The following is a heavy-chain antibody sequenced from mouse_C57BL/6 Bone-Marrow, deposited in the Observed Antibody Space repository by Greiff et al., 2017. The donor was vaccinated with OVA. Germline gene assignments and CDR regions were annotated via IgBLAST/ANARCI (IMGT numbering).Heavy chain of an antibody. Sequence: VQLQQSGPVLVKPGASVKMSCKASGYTFTDYYMNWVKQSHGKSLEWIGVINPYNGGTSYNQKFKGKATLTVDKSSSTAYMELNSLTSEDSAVYYCDLEIGYYYGSCPYYYAMDYWGQGTSVTVSS. CDR3: DLEIGYYYGSCPYYYAMDY. CDR1: GYTFTDYY. V-gene: IGHV1-19*01. J-gene: IGHJ4*01. CDR2: INPYNGGT. D-gene: IGHD1-1*01.